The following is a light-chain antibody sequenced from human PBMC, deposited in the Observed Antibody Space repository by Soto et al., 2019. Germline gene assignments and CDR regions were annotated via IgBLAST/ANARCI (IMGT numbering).Light chain of an antibody. CDR3: TSYTSDNRNYV. CDR2: EVS. V-gene: IGLV2-14*01. CDR1: SSDVGAYTS. J-gene: IGLJ1*01. Sequence: QSALTQPASVSGSPGQSITISCTGTSSDVGAYTSVSWYQQHPGKAPKLMIYEVSNRPSGVSNRFSGSKSANTASLTISGLQADHEAHYYCTSYTSDNRNYVFGTGTKLTVL.